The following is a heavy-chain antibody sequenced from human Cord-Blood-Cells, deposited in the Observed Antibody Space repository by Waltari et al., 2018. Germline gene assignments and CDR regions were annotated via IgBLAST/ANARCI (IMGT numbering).Heavy chain of an antibody. CDR3: ARNGDYYDSSGYYYYFDY. CDR2: IWYDGSNK. V-gene: IGHV3-33*01. CDR1: GFTFSSYG. D-gene: IGHD3-22*01. J-gene: IGHJ4*02. Sequence: QVQLVESGGGVVQPGRSLRLSCAASGFTFSSYGMHWVRQATGKGLEWVAVIWYDGSNKYYADSVKGRFTISRDNSKNTLYLQMNSLRAEDTAVYYCARNGDYYDSSGYYYYFDYWGQGTLVTVSS.